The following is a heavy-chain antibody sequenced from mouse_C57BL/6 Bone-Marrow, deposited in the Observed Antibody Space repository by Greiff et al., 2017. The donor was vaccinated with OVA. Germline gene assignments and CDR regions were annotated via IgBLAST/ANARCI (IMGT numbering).Heavy chain of an antibody. J-gene: IGHJ3*01. CDR3: ARSYDVYPASFAY. D-gene: IGHD2-3*01. V-gene: IGHV1-52*01. Sequence: QVQLQQPGAELVRPGSSVKLSCKASGYTFTSYWMHWVKQRPIQGLEWIGNIDPSDSETHYNQKFKDKATLTVDKSSSTAYMQLSSLTSEDSAVYYCARSYDVYPASFAYWGQGTLVTVSA. CDR1: GYTFTSYW. CDR2: IDPSDSET.